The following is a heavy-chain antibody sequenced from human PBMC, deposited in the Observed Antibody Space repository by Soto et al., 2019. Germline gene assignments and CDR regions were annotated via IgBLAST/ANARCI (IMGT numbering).Heavy chain of an antibody. D-gene: IGHD3-10*01. CDR2: ISGSGGST. Sequence: GGSLRLSCAASGFTFSSHATSWVRQAPGKGPEWVSAISGSGGSTYYADSVKGRFTISRDNAKNTLYLQMNSLRAEDTAVYYCAKAEGGLLWFGELGTNWFDPWGQGTLVTVPS. CDR3: AKAEGGLLWFGELGTNWFDP. CDR1: GFTFSSHA. V-gene: IGHV3-23*01. J-gene: IGHJ5*02.